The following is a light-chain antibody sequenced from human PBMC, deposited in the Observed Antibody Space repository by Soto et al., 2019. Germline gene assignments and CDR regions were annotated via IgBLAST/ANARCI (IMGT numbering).Light chain of an antibody. Sequence: QSALTQPRSVSGSPGQSVTISCTGTSSDVGGYNYVSWYQQHPGIAPQLIIYDITKRPSGVPDRFSGSKSGNTASLTISGLQAEDEADYYCCSYAGSYSWVFGGGNKLTVL. CDR1: SSDVGGYNY. CDR2: DIT. J-gene: IGLJ3*02. CDR3: CSYAGSYSWV. V-gene: IGLV2-11*01.